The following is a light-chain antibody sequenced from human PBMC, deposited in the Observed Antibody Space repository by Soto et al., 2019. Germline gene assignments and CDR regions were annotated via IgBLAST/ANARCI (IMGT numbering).Light chain of an antibody. CDR1: QSLLHRDGYTY. CDR2: LTS. CDR3: MQTLSFWK. J-gene: IGKJ1*01. V-gene: IGKV2-28*01. Sequence: DIVMTQSPLSLPVTPGEPASISCRSSQSLLHRDGYTYLDWYLQRPGQSPQLLIYLTSNRASGVPDRLSGSGPGTAFTLKISRVEAEDVGVYYCMQTLSFWKFGKGTKVDI.